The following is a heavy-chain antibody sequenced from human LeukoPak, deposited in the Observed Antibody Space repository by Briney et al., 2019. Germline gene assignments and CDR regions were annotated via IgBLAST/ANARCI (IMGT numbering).Heavy chain of an antibody. CDR1: GFTFSSYW. CDR3: ALQICSSTSCYTFDY. Sequence: PGGSLRLSCAASGFTFSSYWMSWVRQAPGKGLEWVSAISGSGGSTYYADSVKGRFTISGDNSKNTLYLQMNSLRAEDTAVYYCALQICSSTSCYTFDYWGQGTLVTVSS. CDR2: ISGSGGST. D-gene: IGHD2-2*01. J-gene: IGHJ4*02. V-gene: IGHV3-23*01.